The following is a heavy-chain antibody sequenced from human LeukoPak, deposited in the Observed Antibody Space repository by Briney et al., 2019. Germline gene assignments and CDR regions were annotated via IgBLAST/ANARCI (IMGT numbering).Heavy chain of an antibody. CDR2: IHTSGTT. J-gene: IGHJ4*02. D-gene: IGHD1-14*01. Sequence: SETLSLTCTVSGGSINSYFCTWLRQSAGAGLECIGRIHTSGTTYYNPSFKSRVSMSVDTSNNKFSLRLNSVSAADTAVYYCARDPAGHGRYFDYWGQGALVTVSS. CDR3: ARDPAGHGRYFDY. V-gene: IGHV4-4*07. CDR1: GGSINSYF.